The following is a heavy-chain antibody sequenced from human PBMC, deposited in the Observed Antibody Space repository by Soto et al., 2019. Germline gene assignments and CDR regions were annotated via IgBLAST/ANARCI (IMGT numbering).Heavy chain of an antibody. CDR1: GFTLSIYS. V-gene: IGHV3-21*01. J-gene: IGHJ4*02. CDR3: ARDLGVALASLTLDF. Sequence: GGSLRLSCAASGFTLSIYSMNWVRQAPGKGLEWVADITTSSSFRFYADSVEGRFTISRDDAKNSIYLQMNSLRAEDTGVYYFARDLGVALASLTLDFWGRGTLVTVSS. D-gene: IGHD2-15*01. CDR2: ITTSSSFR.